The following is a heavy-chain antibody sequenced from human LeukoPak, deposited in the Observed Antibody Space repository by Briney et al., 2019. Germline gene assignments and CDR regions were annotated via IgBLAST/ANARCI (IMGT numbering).Heavy chain of an antibody. J-gene: IGHJ4*02. CDR2: IYYSGST. CDR3: ARVAGATDY. CDR1: GGSISSYY. V-gene: IGHV4-59*01. Sequence: SETLSLTCTASGGSISSYYWSWVRQPPGKGLEWIGYIYYSGSTNCNPSLKSRVTISVDTSKNQFSLKLSSVTAADTAVYYCARVAGATDYWGQGTLVTVSS. D-gene: IGHD1-26*01.